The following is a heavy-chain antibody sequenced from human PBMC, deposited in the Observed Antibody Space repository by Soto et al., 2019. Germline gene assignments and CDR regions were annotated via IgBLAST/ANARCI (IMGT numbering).Heavy chain of an antibody. J-gene: IGHJ6*02. V-gene: IGHV4-34*01. CDR3: ARGRATGTIYYYYYGMDV. CDR1: GGSFSGYY. Sequence: SETLSLTCAVYGGSFSGYYWSWIRQPPGKGLEWIGEINHSGSTNYNPSLKSRVTISVDTSKNQFSLKLSSVTATDTAVYYCARGRATGTIYYYYYGMDVWGQGTTFTVSS. D-gene: IGHD1-7*01. CDR2: INHSGST.